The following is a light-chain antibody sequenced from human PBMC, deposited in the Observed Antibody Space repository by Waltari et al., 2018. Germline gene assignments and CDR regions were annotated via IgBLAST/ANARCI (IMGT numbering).Light chain of an antibody. CDR1: RSDVRGYNY. CDR3: SSYTSSSTWV. CDR2: DVS. J-gene: IGLJ3*02. Sequence: SALTQPSSASCPSRQSITIPRTGTRSDVRGYNYVPCYQRHPGKAPKLRIYDVSKRPSGVSNRFSGSKSGNTASLTISGLQAEDEADYYCSSYTSSSTWVFGGGTKLTVL. V-gene: IGLV2-14*01.